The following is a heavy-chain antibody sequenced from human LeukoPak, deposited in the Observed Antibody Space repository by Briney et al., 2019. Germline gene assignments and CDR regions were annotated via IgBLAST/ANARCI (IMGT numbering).Heavy chain of an antibody. V-gene: IGHV1-46*01. Sequence: ASVKVSCKASGFTFTNHYIHWVRQAPGQGLQWLGVINPTGTSTTYSRKFQGRVTLPRDTSTSTAYMALSDLRSEDTAVYYCARDVSSMAAPDRPTWWFDPWGQGTLVTVSS. J-gene: IGHJ5*02. CDR2: INPTGTST. D-gene: IGHD6-13*01. CDR1: GFTFTNHY. CDR3: ARDVSSMAAPDRPTWWFDP.